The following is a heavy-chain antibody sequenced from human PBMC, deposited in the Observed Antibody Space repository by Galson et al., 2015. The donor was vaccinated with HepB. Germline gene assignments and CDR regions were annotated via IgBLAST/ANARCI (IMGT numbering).Heavy chain of an antibody. CDR1: GFSLSSNHVG. J-gene: IGHJ5*01. CDR2: IYWDDDE. V-gene: IGHV2-5*02. D-gene: IGHD6-19*01. Sequence: PALVKPTQTLTLTCTFSGFSLSSNHVGVGWIRQPPGKALEWLAFIYWDDDERYSPSLRTRLTITKDTSKNRVALTLTNVDPVDTATYYCAHGSGWLLDSWGQGTLVTVSS. CDR3: AHGSGWLLDS.